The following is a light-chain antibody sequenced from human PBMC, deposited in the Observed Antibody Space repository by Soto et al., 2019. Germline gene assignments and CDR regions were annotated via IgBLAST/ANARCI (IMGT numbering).Light chain of an antibody. CDR2: DAS. Sequence: EIVLTQSPATLSLSPGERATLSCRASRSVSSYLAWYQQKLGQAPRLLIYDASNRATGIPARFSGSGSGTDFTLTISSLEPEDFAVYYCQQRSNWAYTFGQGTKLEIK. CDR3: QQRSNWAYT. V-gene: IGKV3-11*01. CDR1: RSVSSY. J-gene: IGKJ2*01.